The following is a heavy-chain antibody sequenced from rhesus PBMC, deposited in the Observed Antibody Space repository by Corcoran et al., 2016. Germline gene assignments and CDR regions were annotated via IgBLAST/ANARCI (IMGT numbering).Heavy chain of an antibody. Sequence: QVQLPESGPGLVKPSETLSLTCAVSVVSIPRRNWWRWIRQPPGKGLEWIGGIYSNTESTNYNPSLKNRVTISKDTSKNQFSLKLSSVTAADTAVYYCARGLGDYWGQGVLVTVSS. J-gene: IGHJ4*01. V-gene: IGHV4S12*01. CDR1: VVSIPRRNW. CDR3: ARGLGDY. CDR2: IYSNTEST. D-gene: IGHD3-3*01.